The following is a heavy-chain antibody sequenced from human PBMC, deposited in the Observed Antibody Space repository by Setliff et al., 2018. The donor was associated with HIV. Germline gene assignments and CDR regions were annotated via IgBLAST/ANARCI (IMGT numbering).Heavy chain of an antibody. CDR3: ARRGWNGYTAFDC. CDR2: INHSGST. J-gene: IGHJ4*02. CDR1: GGSFSDYS. V-gene: IGHV4-34*01. D-gene: IGHD5-12*01. Sequence: SETLSLTCAVYGGSFSDYSWNRVRQPPGKGLEWIGEINHSGSTNYNPSLKSRVTISADTSKKQFSLNVTSVTAADTAVYYCARRGWNGYTAFDCWGQGTLVTVSS.